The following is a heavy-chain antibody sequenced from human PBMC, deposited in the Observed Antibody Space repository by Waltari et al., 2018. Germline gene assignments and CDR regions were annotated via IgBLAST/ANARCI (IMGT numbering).Heavy chain of an antibody. V-gene: IGHV4-39*01. J-gene: IGHJ4*02. CDR3: ARHRDYGDYFDY. D-gene: IGHD4-17*01. Sequence: LQLQESGPGLVKPSETLSLTCTVSGGSISSSSYYWGWIRQPPGKGLEWIGSIYYSGSTYYNPSLKSRVTISVDTSKNQFSLKLSSVTAADTAVYYCARHRDYGDYFDYWGQGTLVTVSS. CDR2: IYYSGST. CDR1: GGSISSSSYY.